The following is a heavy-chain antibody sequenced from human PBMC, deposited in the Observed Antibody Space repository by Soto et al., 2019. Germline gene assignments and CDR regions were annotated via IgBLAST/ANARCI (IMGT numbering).Heavy chain of an antibody. CDR1: GGTFSSYT. CDR3: AGDYSSSPAKGNYFDY. D-gene: IGHD6-6*01. CDR2: IILIFAIA. J-gene: IGHJ4*02. V-gene: IGHV1-69*08. Sequence: QVQLVQSGAEVKKPGSSVKVSCKASGGTFSSYTISWVRQAPGQGLEWMGRIILIFAIANFAQKFQGRVTITADKPTSPAYMELSSLRSEDTAVYYCAGDYSSSPAKGNYFDYWGQGTLVTGSS.